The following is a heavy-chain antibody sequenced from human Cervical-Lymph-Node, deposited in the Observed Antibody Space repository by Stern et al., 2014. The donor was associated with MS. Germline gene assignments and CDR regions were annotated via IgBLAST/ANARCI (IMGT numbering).Heavy chain of an antibody. CDR3: AKGGSSWFDS. CDR1: GVSFSDSY. J-gene: IGHJ5*01. Sequence: VQLVESGGGLVKPGGSLRLSCAASGVSFSDSYMSWIRHAPGKGLEWVSYIGSSGDSRYYADSVKGRFTVSRDNAKSSLYLQMNSLRDNDTAVYYCAKGGSSWFDSWGRGTLVIVSS. V-gene: IGHV3-11*01. CDR2: IGSSGDSR. D-gene: IGHD3-16*01.